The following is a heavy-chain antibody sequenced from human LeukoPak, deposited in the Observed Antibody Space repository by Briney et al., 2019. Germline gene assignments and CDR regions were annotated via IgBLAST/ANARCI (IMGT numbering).Heavy chain of an antibody. CDR1: GGSISGYY. CDR3: AKDFVVVPGNVNYFDY. Sequence: SETLSLTCTVSGGSISGYYWSWVRQSPEKGLESIGFIYSTGSTSYNPSLRSRVTISIDTSQNQFYLRLTSVTAADTAVYYCAKDFVVVPGNVNYFDYWGQGTLVTVSS. CDR2: IYSTGST. V-gene: IGHV4-59*01. J-gene: IGHJ4*02. D-gene: IGHD2-21*02.